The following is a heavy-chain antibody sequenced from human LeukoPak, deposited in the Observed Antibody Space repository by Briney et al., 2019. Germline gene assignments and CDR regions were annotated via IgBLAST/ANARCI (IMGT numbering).Heavy chain of an antibody. J-gene: IGHJ4*02. Sequence: GGSLRLSCVASGFTLSTSWVTWVRQAPGKGLEWVANIDKHGNGKYYVDSVKGRFAISRDYASNSVFLQMNSLRAEDTSVYYCARDAGWGYYDLWGQGTPVTVSS. CDR2: IDKHGNGK. V-gene: IGHV3-7*01. CDR1: GFTLSTSW. D-gene: IGHD1-26*01. CDR3: ARDAGWGYYDL.